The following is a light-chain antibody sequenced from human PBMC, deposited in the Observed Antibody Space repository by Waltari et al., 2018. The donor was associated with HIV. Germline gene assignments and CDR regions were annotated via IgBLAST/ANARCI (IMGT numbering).Light chain of an antibody. J-gene: IGLJ2*01. CDR3: QTWGTGIRV. CDR1: SCHSNSA. V-gene: IGLV4-69*01. CDR2: LNSDGSH. Sequence: QLVLTQSPSASASLEPSVKLTCTLSSCHSNSAIAWHQQQPEKGPRYLMKLNSDGSHSKGDGIPDRFSGSSSGAERYLTISSLQSEDEADYYCQTWGTGIRVFGGGTKLTVL.